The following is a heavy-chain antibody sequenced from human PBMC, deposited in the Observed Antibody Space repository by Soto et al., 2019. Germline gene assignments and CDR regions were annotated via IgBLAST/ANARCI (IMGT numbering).Heavy chain of an antibody. Sequence: QVQLQQWGAGLLKPSETLSLTCAVYGGSFSGYYWSWIRQPPGKGLEWIGEIKHSGSTNYNPSLKSRVTISVDTSKNQFSLKLSSVTAADTAVYYCARGHGYDILTGYYKAVGWFDPWGQGTLVTVSS. V-gene: IGHV4-34*01. CDR2: IKHSGST. CDR1: GGSFSGYY. D-gene: IGHD3-9*01. CDR3: ARGHGYDILTGYYKAVGWFDP. J-gene: IGHJ5*02.